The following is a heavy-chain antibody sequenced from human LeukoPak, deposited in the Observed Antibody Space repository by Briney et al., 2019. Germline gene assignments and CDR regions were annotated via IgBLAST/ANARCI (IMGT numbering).Heavy chain of an antibody. D-gene: IGHD4-11*01. J-gene: IGHJ5*02. CDR2: IYTSGTT. Sequence: PSETLSLTCTVSGGSISSYYWSWIRQPAGKGLEWIGRIYTSGTTNYNPSLRSRVTLSVDASRNQFSLKLRSVTAADTAVYYCARDSFGTTVSWGQGTLVTVSS. CDR3: ARDSFGTTVS. V-gene: IGHV4-4*07. CDR1: GGSISSYY.